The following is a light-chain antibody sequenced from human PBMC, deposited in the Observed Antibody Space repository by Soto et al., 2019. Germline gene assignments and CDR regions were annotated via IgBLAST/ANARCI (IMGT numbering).Light chain of an antibody. Sequence: QSVLTQPASVSGSPGQSITISCTGTSSDVGGYDFVSWYQQHPAKAPKLMIYDVTNRPSGVSNRFSGSKSGNTASLTISGLQADDEADYYCSSYTSSSTLLFGGGTQLTVL. CDR1: SSDVGGYDF. CDR2: DVT. V-gene: IGLV2-14*01. CDR3: SSYTSSSTLL. J-gene: IGLJ3*02.